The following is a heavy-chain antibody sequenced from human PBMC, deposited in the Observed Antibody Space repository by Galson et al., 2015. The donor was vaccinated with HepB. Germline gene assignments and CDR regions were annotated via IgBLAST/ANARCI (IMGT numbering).Heavy chain of an antibody. J-gene: IGHJ5*02. CDR3: ARRVGYGSGSYCWFDP. D-gene: IGHD3-10*01. CDR2: IYPGDSDT. Sequence: QSGAEVKKPGESLRISCKGSGYSFTSYWIGWVRQMPGKGLEWMGIIYPGDSDTRYSPSFQGQVTISADKSISTAYLQWSSLKASDTAMYYCARRVGYGSGSYCWFDPWGQGTLVTVSS. V-gene: IGHV5-51*01. CDR1: GYSFTSYW.